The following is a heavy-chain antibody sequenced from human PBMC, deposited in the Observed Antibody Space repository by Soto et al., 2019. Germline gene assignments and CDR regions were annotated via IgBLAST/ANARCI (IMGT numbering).Heavy chain of an antibody. CDR1: GFTFSSYW. CDR3: TRDIGGKGAY. Sequence: DVQLLESGGGLVQPGGSLRLSCAASGFTFSSYWMHWVRQVPGKGLLWVSRIDEYGSTINYADSVKGRFTISRDNARNTLYLEMNSLRAEDTALYYCTRDIGGKGAYWGPGTLVTVSS. V-gene: IGHV3-74*01. J-gene: IGHJ4*02. CDR2: IDEYGSTI. D-gene: IGHD3-10*01.